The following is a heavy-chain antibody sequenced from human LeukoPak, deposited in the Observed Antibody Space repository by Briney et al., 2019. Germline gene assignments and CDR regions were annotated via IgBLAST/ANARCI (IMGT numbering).Heavy chain of an antibody. J-gene: IGHJ4*02. CDR2: IKQDGSES. V-gene: IGHV3-7*01. Sequence: GGSLRLSCAASGFTFSSYWMSWVRQAPGKGLEWLANIKQDGSESYYVDSVKGRFTISRDNAKNSLYLQMNSLRADDTAVYYCARDEATMDRGHDYWGQGTLVTVSS. CDR1: GFTFSSYW. D-gene: IGHD3-10*01. CDR3: ARDEATMDRGHDY.